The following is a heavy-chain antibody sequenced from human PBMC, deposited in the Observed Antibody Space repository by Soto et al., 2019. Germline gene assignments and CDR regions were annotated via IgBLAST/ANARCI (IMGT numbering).Heavy chain of an antibody. Sequence: GGSLRLSCATSGFTFSTYAMSWVRQAPGKGLEWVSAISASGSSTYYAASVKGRFTISRDNSKKTLHLQMDSLRADDTAVYYCAKPGYAGSYGDSRGRDKYYIDYWGQGTLVTVSS. V-gene: IGHV3-23*01. J-gene: IGHJ4*02. D-gene: IGHD4-17*01. CDR1: GFTFSTYA. CDR3: AKPGYAGSYGDSRGRDKYYIDY. CDR2: ISASGSST.